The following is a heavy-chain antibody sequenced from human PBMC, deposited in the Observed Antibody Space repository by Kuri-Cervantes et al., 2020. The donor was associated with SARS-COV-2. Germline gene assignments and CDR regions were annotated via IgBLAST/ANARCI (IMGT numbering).Heavy chain of an antibody. CDR1: GFIFSDYY. CDR3: ARDFDDLYYYYYMDV. V-gene: IGHV3-30-3*01. CDR2: ISYDGSNK. J-gene: IGHJ6*03. Sequence: GESLKISCTASGFIFSDYYMTWIRQAPGKGLEWVAVISYDGSNKYYADSVKGRFTISRDSSKNTLSLQMNSLRAEDTAVYYCARDFDDLYYYYYMDVWGKGTTVTVSS. D-gene: IGHD3-3*01.